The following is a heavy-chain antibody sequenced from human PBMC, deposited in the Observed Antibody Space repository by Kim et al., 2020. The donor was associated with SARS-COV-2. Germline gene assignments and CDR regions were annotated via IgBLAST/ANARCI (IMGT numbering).Heavy chain of an antibody. V-gene: IGHV3-11*01. CDR3: ARAGEITFGGVIVIQAFDI. Sequence: GGSLRLSCAASGFTFSDYYMSWIRQAPGKGLEWVSYISSSGSTIYYADSVKGRFTIFRDNAKNSLYLQMNSLRAEDTAVYYCARAGEITFGGVIVIQAFDIWGQGTMVTVSS. CDR2: ISSSGSTI. CDR1: GFTFSDYY. D-gene: IGHD3-16*02. J-gene: IGHJ3*02.